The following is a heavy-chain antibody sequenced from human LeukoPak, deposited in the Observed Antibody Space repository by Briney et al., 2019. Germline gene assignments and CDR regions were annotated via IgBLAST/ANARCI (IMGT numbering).Heavy chain of an antibody. CDR1: GFTFTNAW. V-gene: IGHV3-15*01. D-gene: IGHD5-12*01. CDR2: IKSESDGWTT. J-gene: IGHJ4*02. Sequence: GGSLRLSCAASGFTFTNAWMSCVRQAPGKGLEGVGRIKSESDGWTTDYAAPVKGRFTISRDDSKNTLYLQMNSLKTEDTAVYYCTTGPSGYDDYWGQGTLVTVSS. CDR3: TTGPSGYDDY.